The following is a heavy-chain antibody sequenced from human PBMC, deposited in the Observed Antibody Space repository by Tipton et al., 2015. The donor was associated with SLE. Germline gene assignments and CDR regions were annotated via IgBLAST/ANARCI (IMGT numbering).Heavy chain of an antibody. CDR1: GFIFTTYT. CDR3: ARLTVAGGYYYYYAMDV. V-gene: IGHV1-3*01. D-gene: IGHD6-19*01. CDR2: INAGNGNT. Sequence: QSGAEVKKPGASVKVSCKASGFIFTTYTLHWVRQAPGQRLEWMGRINAGNGNTKNSQKFQGRLTISRDTSASTAYMELSSLGSEDTAVYYCARLTVAGGYYYYYAMDVWGQGTTVAVSS. J-gene: IGHJ6*02.